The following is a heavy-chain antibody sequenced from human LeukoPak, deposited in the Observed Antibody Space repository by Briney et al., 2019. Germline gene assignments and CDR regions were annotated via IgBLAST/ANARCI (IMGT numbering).Heavy chain of an antibody. D-gene: IGHD3-10*01. V-gene: IGHV1-18*04. CDR2: ISAYNGNT. Sequence: GASVKVSCKASGYTFTSYGISWVRQAPGQGLEWMGWISAYNGNTNYAQKLQGRVTMTTDTSTSTAYMELRSLRSDDTAVYYCARFIMVRGVIRPTHPSVFDYWGQGTLVTVSS. J-gene: IGHJ4*02. CDR3: ARFIMVRGVIRPTHPSVFDY. CDR1: GYTFTSYG.